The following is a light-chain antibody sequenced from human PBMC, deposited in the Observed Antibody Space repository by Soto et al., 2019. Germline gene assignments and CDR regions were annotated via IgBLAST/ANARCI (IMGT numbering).Light chain of an antibody. V-gene: IGKV3-11*01. J-gene: IGKJ1*01. CDR1: QSVSSY. CDR2: DAS. CDR3: QQRPNWPPFTWT. Sequence: EIVLTQSPATLSLSPGERATLSCRASQSVSSYLAWYQQKPGQAPRLLIYDASNRATGIPARFSGSGSGTDFTLTISSLEPEDFAVYYCQQRPNWPPFTWTFGQGTKVDIK.